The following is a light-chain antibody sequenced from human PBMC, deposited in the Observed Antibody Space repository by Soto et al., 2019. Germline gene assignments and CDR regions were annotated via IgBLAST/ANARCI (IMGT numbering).Light chain of an antibody. CDR1: SSNIGSKT. CDR3: SSWDASLNGYV. Sequence: QSVLTQPPSASGTPGQRVTISCSGNSSNIGSKTVNWYQQLPGTVPKLHIYNSYQRPSGVPDRFSASKSGTSASLAISGLQSEDEADYYCSSWDASLNGYVFGTGTKLTVL. V-gene: IGLV1-44*01. J-gene: IGLJ1*01. CDR2: NSY.